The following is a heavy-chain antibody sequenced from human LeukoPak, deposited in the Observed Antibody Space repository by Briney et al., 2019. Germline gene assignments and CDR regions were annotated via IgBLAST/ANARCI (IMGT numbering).Heavy chain of an antibody. CDR1: GGSISSYY. J-gene: IGHJ4*02. CDR3: ARGGYNYDSPPGDPFDY. V-gene: IGHV4-59*01. D-gene: IGHD5-18*01. CDR2: IYYSGST. Sequence: SATLSLTCTVSGGSISSYYWSWIRQPPGKGLEWIGYIYYSGSTNYNPSLKSRVTISVDTSKNQFSLKLSSVTAADTAVYYCARGGYNYDSPPGDPFDYWGQRTLVTVSS.